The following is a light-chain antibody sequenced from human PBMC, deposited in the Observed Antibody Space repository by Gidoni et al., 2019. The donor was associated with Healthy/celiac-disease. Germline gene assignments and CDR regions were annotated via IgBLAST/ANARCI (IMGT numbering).Light chain of an antibody. CDR1: SSDVGGYNY. CDR2: DVS. V-gene: IGLV2-14*01. Sequence: QSALTQPAAVSGSPGQSITISCTGTSSDVGGYNYVSWYQQHPGKAPKLMIYDVSNRPSGVSTRFSGSKSGHTASLTISGLQAEDEADYYCSSYTSSSTRDVFGTGTKVTVL. CDR3: SSYTSSSTRDV. J-gene: IGLJ1*01.